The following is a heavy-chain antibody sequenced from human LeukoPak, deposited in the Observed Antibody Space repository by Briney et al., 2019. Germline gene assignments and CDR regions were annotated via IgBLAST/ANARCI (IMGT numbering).Heavy chain of an antibody. Sequence: PGGSLRLSRAASGFTFSSYAMHWVRQAPGKGLEWVAVISYDGSNKYYADSVKGRFTISRDNSKNTLYLQMNSLRAEDTAVYYCARSRSGYQLLPYYYYGMDVWGQGTTVTVSS. CDR2: ISYDGSNK. D-gene: IGHD2-2*01. CDR1: GFTFSSYA. V-gene: IGHV3-30-3*01. CDR3: ARSRSGYQLLPYYYYGMDV. J-gene: IGHJ6*02.